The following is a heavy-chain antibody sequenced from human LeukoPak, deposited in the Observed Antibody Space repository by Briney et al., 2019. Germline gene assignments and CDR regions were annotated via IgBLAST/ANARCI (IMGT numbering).Heavy chain of an antibody. V-gene: IGHV3-21*01. J-gene: IGHJ4*02. Sequence: GGSLRLSCAASGFTFSSYSMNWVRQAPGKGLEWVSSISSSSSYIYYADSVKGRFTISRDNAMNSLYLQMNSLRVEDTAVYYCARRGELLYYFDYWGQGTLVTVSS. CDR1: GFTFSSYS. CDR3: ARRGELLYYFDY. D-gene: IGHD1-26*01. CDR2: ISSSSSYI.